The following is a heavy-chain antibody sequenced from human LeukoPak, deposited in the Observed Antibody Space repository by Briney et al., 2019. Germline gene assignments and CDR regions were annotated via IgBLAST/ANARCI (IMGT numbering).Heavy chain of an antibody. CDR1: GYTFTGYY. CDR3: ARADDILTGYFHFDY. J-gene: IGHJ4*02. CDR2: ISAYNGNT. D-gene: IGHD3-9*01. Sequence: GASVKVSCKASGYTFTGYYMHWVRQAPGQGLEWMGWISAYNGNTNYAQKLQGRVTMTTDTSTSTAYMELRSLRSDDTAVYYCARADDILTGYFHFDYWGQGTLVTVSS. V-gene: IGHV1-18*04.